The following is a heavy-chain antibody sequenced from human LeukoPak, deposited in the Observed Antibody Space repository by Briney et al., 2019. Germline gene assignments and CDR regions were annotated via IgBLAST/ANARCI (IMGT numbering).Heavy chain of an antibody. Sequence: SETLSLTCTVSGGSISSSSYYWGWIRQPPGKGLEWIGSIYYRGSTYYTPSLQSRVTISVDTSKNQFSLKLSSVTAADTAVYYCARQNGAADYWGQGTLVTVSS. J-gene: IGHJ4*02. CDR1: GGSISSSSYY. CDR3: ARQNGAADY. D-gene: IGHD2-8*01. V-gene: IGHV4-39*01. CDR2: IYYRGST.